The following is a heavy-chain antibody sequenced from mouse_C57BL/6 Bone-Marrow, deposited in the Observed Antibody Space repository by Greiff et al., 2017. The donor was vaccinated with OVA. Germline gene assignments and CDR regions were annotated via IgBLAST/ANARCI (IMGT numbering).Heavy chain of an antibody. J-gene: IGHJ4*01. CDR3: ARYGYPYAMDY. CDR2: IWGVGGT. V-gene: IGHV2-6*01. CDR1: GFSLTSYG. D-gene: IGHD2-2*01. Sequence: VKLMESGPGLVAPSQSLSITCTVSGFSLTSYGVDWVRQSPGKGLEWLGVIWGVGGTNYNSALKSRLSISKDNSKSQVFLKMNSLQTDDTAMYYCARYGYPYAMDYWGQGTSVTVSS.